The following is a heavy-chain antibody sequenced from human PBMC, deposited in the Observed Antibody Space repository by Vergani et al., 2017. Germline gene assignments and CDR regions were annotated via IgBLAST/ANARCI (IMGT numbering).Heavy chain of an antibody. CDR2: IYHSGGA. CDR1: GGSITSSRYY. V-gene: IGHV4-39*01. Sequence: QVQLQESGPGLVKSSETLSSTCSVSGGSITSSRYYWGWIRQPPGKGLEWIGNIYHSGGAYYNPSLKGRVTISVDTSKNQFSLEVTSVTAADTAIYFCARTESFILRYFHWALWGQGTLVTVSS. J-gene: IGHJ4*02. CDR3: ARTESFILRYFHWAL. D-gene: IGHD3-9*01.